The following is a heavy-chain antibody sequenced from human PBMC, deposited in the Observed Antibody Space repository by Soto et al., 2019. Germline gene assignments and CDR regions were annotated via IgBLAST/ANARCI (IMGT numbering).Heavy chain of an antibody. J-gene: IGHJ4*02. CDR3: ARRYGYYFDY. CDR1: GVSISSYY. D-gene: IGHD4-17*01. Sequence: TLSLTCTVSGVSISSYYWSWIRQPPGKGLEWIGYIYYSGSTNYNPSLKSRVTISVDTSKNQLSLKLSSVTAADTAVYYCARRYGYYFDYWGQGTLVTVSS. V-gene: IGHV4-59*08. CDR2: IYYSGST.